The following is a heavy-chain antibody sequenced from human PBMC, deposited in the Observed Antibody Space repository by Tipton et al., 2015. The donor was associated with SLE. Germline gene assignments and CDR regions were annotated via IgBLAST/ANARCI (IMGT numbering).Heavy chain of an antibody. CDR1: GFTFSSYA. Sequence: SLRLSCAASGFTFSSYAMHWVRQAPGKGLEWVAVISYDGSNKYYADSVKGRFTISRDNSKNTLYLQMNSLRAEDMAVYYCASEGYCSGGSCLFDYWGQGTLVTVSS. V-gene: IGHV3-30*04. CDR2: ISYDGSNK. D-gene: IGHD2-15*01. CDR3: ASEGYCSGGSCLFDY. J-gene: IGHJ4*02.